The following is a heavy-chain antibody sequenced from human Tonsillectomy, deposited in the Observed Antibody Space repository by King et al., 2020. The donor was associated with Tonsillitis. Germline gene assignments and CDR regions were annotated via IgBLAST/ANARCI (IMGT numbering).Heavy chain of an antibody. D-gene: IGHD4-17*01. CDR1: GGSISSGAYS. Sequence: LQLQESGSGLVKPSQTLSLTCAVSGGSISSGAYSWSWIRQPPGKGLEWIGYIYHSGSTYYNPPLKSRVTISVDRSKNQFSLRLSSVTAADTAVYYCARLYRPPYGDYGGFDYWGQGTLVTVSS. V-gene: IGHV4-30-2*01. CDR3: ARLYRPPYGDYGGFDY. CDR2: IYHSGST. J-gene: IGHJ4*02.